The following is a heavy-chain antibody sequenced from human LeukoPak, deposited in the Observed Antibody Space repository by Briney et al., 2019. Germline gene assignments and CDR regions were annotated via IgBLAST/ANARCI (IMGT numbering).Heavy chain of an antibody. D-gene: IGHD3-10*01. V-gene: IGHV3-7*01. CDR2: IKQDGSEK. CDR1: GFTFSSYW. J-gene: IGHJ4*02. Sequence: PGGSLRLSCAASGFTFSSYWMSWVRQAPGKGLEWVANIKQDGSEKYYVDSVKGRFTISRDNSKNTLYLQMNSLRAEDTAVYYCARAPYSRMVRGVIICPYLDYWGQGTLVTVSS. CDR3: ARAPYSRMVRGVIICPYLDY.